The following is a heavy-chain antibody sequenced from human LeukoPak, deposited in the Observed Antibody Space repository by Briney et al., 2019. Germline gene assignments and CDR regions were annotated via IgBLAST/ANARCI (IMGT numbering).Heavy chain of an antibody. CDR1: GYSISSGYH. CDR2: IYRSGQT. D-gene: IGHD4-11*01. Sequence: SETLSLTGTVSGYSISSGYHWGWIRQPPGKGLEWIGNIYRSGQTYYNPSLKSQVTISVDTSNNRFSLKLSSVTAADTAVYYCARVDYTTDYWGQGILVTVSS. CDR3: ARVDYTTDY. V-gene: IGHV4-38-2*02. J-gene: IGHJ4*02.